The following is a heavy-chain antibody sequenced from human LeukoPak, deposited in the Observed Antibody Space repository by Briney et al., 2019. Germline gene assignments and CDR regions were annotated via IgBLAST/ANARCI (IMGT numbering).Heavy chain of an antibody. J-gene: IGHJ5*02. V-gene: IGHV1-69*04. CDR3: AREIAEAGTSWLDP. Sequence: SVKVSCKASGYTFTGYYMHWVRQAPGQGLEWMGRIIPILGLANHAQKFQDRLTITADKSTSTANMDLSSLRSDDTAVYYCAREIAEAGTSWLDPWGQGILVTVSS. D-gene: IGHD6-13*01. CDR2: IIPILGLA. CDR1: GYTFTGYY.